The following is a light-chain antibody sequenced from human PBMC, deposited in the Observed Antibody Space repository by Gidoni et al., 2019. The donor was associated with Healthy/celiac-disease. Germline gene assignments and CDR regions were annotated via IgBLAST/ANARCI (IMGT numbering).Light chain of an antibody. CDR1: QSVSSN. CDR2: GAS. J-gene: IGKJ1*01. V-gene: IGKV3-15*01. CDR3: QQYNNWPQT. Sequence: EIVMTQSPATLSVSPGERATLSCRASQSVSSNLAWYQQKPGQAPRLLIYGASTRATGIPARFSGSGSETEFTLTISSLQSKDFAVYYCQQYNNWPQTFGQGTKVEIK.